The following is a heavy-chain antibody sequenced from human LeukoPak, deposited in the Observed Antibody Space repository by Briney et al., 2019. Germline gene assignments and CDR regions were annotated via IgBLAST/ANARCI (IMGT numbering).Heavy chain of an antibody. J-gene: IGHJ3*02. CDR2: IISSSSYT. CDR1: GFTFSDYY. Sequence: GGCLRLSCAASGFTFSDYYMSWIRQAPGKGLEWVSYIISSSSYTNYADSVKGRFTISRDNAKHSLYLQMNSLRAEDTAVYYCARGGLAIDAFDIWGEVTMVTV. D-gene: IGHD6-19*01. CDR3: ARGGLAIDAFDI. V-gene: IGHV3-11*05.